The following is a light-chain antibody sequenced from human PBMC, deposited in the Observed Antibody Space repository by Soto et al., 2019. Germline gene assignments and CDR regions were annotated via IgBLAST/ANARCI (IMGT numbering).Light chain of an antibody. CDR1: SSDVGGYNY. J-gene: IGLJ2*01. CDR3: SSYTSSSTLL. Sequence: QSALTQPASVSGSPGQSIAISCTGTSSDVGGYNYVSWYQQHPGKAPKLMIYDVSNRPSGVSNRFSGSNSGNTASLTISGLQAEDEADYYCSSYTSSSTLLFGGGTKVTVL. V-gene: IGLV2-14*01. CDR2: DVS.